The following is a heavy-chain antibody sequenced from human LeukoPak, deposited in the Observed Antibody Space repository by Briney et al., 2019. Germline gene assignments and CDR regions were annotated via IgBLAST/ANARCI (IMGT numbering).Heavy chain of an antibody. CDR3: ARDGYISGSIWLDH. CDR1: GYTFTDYY. CDR2: INPNTGGT. D-gene: IGHD6-19*01. V-gene: IGHV1-2*02. Sequence: GASVKVSCKASGYTFTDYYMHWVRQAPGQGLEWMGWINPNTGGTHYAQKFQGRVTLTRDTSISTAYMDLDRLISDDTAVYYCARDGYISGSIWLDHWGQGTLVTVSS. J-gene: IGHJ5*02.